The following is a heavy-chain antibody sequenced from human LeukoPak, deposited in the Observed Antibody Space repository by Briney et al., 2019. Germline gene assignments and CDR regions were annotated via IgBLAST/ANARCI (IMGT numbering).Heavy chain of an antibody. J-gene: IGHJ6*03. Sequence: GGSLRLSCAASGFIFDDYAMHWVRQAPGKGLEWVSGIDWNSGSIGYADSVKGRFTISRDNAKTSLYLQMNSLRAEDTALYYCAKVGPDYFYMDVWGKGTTVTVSS. D-gene: IGHD3/OR15-3a*01. CDR2: IDWNSGSI. CDR1: GFIFDDYA. CDR3: AKVGPDYFYMDV. V-gene: IGHV3-9*01.